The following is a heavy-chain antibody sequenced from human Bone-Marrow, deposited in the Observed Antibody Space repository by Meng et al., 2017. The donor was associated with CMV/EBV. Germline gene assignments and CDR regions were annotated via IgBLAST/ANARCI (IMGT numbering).Heavy chain of an antibody. V-gene: IGHV3-33*06. D-gene: IGHD3-22*01. J-gene: IGHJ6*02. CDR2: IYYDGTNE. CDR1: GFVFGSYG. CDR3: AKDRVARWQASEVDYYAMDA. Sequence: GGSLRLSCAASGFVFGSYGMHWVRQVPGKGLEWVALIYYDGTNEYYSDAVRGRFAISRDNSKNTVSLQMNSLRGEDTAVYYCAKDRVARWQASEVDYYAMDAWGQGTTVTVSS.